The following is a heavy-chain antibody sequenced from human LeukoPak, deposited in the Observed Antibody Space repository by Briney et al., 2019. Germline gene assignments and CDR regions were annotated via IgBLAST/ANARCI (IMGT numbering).Heavy chain of an antibody. Sequence: SGTLSLTCAVSGGSISRSNWWSRVRQPPGKGLEWIGEIYHNGSTNYNPSLKSRVTISVDKSKNQFSLKLSSVTAADTAVYYCARRGFQLLWFGELSFDAFDIWRQGTMVTVSS. J-gene: IGHJ3*02. CDR2: IYHNGST. V-gene: IGHV4-4*02. D-gene: IGHD3-10*01. CDR1: GGSISRSNW. CDR3: ARRGFQLLWFGELSFDAFDI.